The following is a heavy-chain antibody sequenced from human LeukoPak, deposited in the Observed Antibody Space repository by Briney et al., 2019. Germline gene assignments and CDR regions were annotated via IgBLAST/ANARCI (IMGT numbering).Heavy chain of an antibody. J-gene: IGHJ4*02. CDR3: ARGVIGSGLMYY. CDR2: IKQDGSEK. D-gene: IGHD6-19*01. V-gene: IGHV3-7*04. CDR1: GFTFSDYW. Sequence: PGGSLRLSCAASGFTFSDYWMTWVRQAPGKGLEWVANIKQDGSEKYYVDSVKGRFTISRDNAKNSLYLQMNSLRAEDTAVYYCARGVIGSGLMYYWGQGTLVTVSS.